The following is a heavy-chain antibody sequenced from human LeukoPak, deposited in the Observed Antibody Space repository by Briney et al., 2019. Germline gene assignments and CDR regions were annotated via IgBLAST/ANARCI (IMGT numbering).Heavy chain of an antibody. V-gene: IGHV4-4*02. CDR3: ARVQYDFWSGYYRDYYYYYGMDV. D-gene: IGHD3-3*01. CDR2: IFHTGST. Sequence: SETLSLTCGVSGGSISSTEWWSWVRQPPGKGLEWIGEIFHTGSTNYNPSLKSRVTISVDKSKTQFSLKLSSVTAADTAVYYCARVQYDFWSGYYRDYYYYYGMDVWGQGTTVTVSS. CDR1: GGSISSTEW. J-gene: IGHJ6*02.